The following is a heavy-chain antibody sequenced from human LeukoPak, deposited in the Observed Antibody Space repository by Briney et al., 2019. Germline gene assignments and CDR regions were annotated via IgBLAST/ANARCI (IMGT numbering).Heavy chain of an antibody. CDR3: ARHWSEGDQIDY. J-gene: IGHJ4*02. CDR1: GGSIRSASHY. CDR2: SYYSGSS. V-gene: IGHV4-39*01. D-gene: IGHD2-21*02. Sequence: SETLSLTCTVSGGSIRSASHYWAWIRQPPGKGPEWIGSSYYSGSSYYNPSLKSRVTISVDTSKNQFSLKLSSVTAADTAVYYCARHWSEGDQIDYWGQGILVTVSS.